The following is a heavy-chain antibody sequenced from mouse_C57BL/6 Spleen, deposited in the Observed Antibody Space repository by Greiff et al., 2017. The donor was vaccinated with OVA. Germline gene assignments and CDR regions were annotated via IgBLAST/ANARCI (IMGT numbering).Heavy chain of an antibody. Sequence: EVKLVESGPELVKPGASVKISCKASGYTFTDYYMNWVKQSHGKSLEWIGDINPNNGGTSYNQKFKGKATLTVDKSSSTAYMELRSLTSEDSAVYYCARGGGYDEFAYWGQGTLVTVSA. CDR1: GYTFTDYY. D-gene: IGHD2-2*01. CDR2: INPNNGGT. J-gene: IGHJ3*01. CDR3: ARGGGYDEFAY. V-gene: IGHV1-26*01.